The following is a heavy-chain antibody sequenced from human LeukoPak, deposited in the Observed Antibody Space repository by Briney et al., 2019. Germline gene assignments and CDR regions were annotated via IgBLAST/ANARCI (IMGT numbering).Heavy chain of an antibody. CDR1: GGSFSGYY. V-gene: IGHV4-34*01. CDR2: INHGGST. D-gene: IGHD2-2*01. Sequence: SKTLSLPCGVYGGSFSGYYLRWIPQPPGKGLEWIVEINHGGSTNYNPSLKSRVTISVDTSKNQFSLKLSSLTAADTAVYACAISISAPAARPTRFWNYYYCHYMDDWGHGTMVTVSS. CDR3: AISISAPAARPTRFWNYYYCHYMDD. J-gene: IGHJ6*03.